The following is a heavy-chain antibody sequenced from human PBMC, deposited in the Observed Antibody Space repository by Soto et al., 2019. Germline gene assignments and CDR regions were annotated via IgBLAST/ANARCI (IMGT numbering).Heavy chain of an antibody. J-gene: IGHJ4*02. CDR3: AREPAGWGEVPAAMHY. CDR2: IWYDGSNK. CDR1: GFTFSSYG. D-gene: IGHD2-2*01. Sequence: GGSLRLSCAASGFTFSSYGMHWVCQAPGKGLEWVAVIWYDGSNKYYADSVKGRFTISRDNSKNTLYLQMNSLRAEDTAVYYCAREPAGWGEVPAAMHYWGQGTLVTVSS. V-gene: IGHV3-33*01.